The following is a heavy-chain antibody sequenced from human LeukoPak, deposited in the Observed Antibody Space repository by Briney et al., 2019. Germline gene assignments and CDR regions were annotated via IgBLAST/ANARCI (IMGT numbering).Heavy chain of an antibody. Sequence: PGGSLRLSCAASGFTFSSYGMHWVRQAPGKGLEWVAFIRYDGSNKYYADSVKGRFTISRDNSKNTLYLQMNSLRAEDTAVYYCARVGGSSGDYFDYWGQGTLVTVSS. CDR2: IRYDGSNK. CDR3: ARVGGSSGDYFDY. J-gene: IGHJ4*02. CDR1: GFTFSSYG. V-gene: IGHV3-30*02. D-gene: IGHD6-19*01.